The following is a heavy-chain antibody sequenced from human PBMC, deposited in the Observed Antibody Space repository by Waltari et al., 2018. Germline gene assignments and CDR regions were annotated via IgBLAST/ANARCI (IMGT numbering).Heavy chain of an antibody. V-gene: IGHV3-7*01. D-gene: IGHD3-16*01. Sequence: VQVVESGGGLVQPGGSLRLSCAASGFILSSYWMSWVRQAPGKGLEWVANIKQDGSEKYYVDSVKGRFTISGDNAKNSLYLQMNSLRVEDTAVYYCARESHQDFGAFDIWGQGTRVTVSS. J-gene: IGHJ3*02. CDR2: IKQDGSEK. CDR3: ARESHQDFGAFDI. CDR1: GFILSSYW.